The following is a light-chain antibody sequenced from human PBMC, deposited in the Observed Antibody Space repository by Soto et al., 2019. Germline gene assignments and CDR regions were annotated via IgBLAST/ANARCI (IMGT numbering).Light chain of an antibody. CDR1: QSVSSNY. V-gene: IGKV3-20*01. Sequence: EIVLMQAPGTLSLSPGERATLSCRASQSVSSNYLAWYQQKPGQAPRLLIYGASSRATGIPDRFSGSGSGTDFTLTISRLEPEDFAVYYCQQYGSSRTFGPGTKVDIK. CDR3: QQYGSSRT. J-gene: IGKJ3*01. CDR2: GAS.